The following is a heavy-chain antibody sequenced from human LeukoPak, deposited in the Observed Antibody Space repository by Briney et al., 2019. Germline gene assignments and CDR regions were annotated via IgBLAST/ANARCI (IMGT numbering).Heavy chain of an antibody. V-gene: IGHV3-53*01. Sequence: PGGSLRLSCTASEFTVSRNYMLWVRQAPGKGLEWVSLIFSNGDTHYADSVKGRFTISRDTSKNMVSLQMNSLTVEDTAMYYCTRDQMNYWGQGTLVTVSS. D-gene: IGHD5-24*01. CDR1: EFTVSRNY. CDR2: IFSNGDT. CDR3: TRDQMNY. J-gene: IGHJ4*02.